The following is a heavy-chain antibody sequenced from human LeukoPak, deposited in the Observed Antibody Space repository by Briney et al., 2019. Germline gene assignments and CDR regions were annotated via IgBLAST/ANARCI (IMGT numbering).Heavy chain of an antibody. CDR2: IYYSGST. J-gene: IGHJ6*03. D-gene: IGHD6-6*01. CDR3: ARGHSSDYYYYMDV. V-gene: IGHV4-30-4*01. Sequence: SETLSLTCTVSGGSISSGDYYWSWIRQPPGKGLEWIGYIYYSGSTYYNPSLKSRVTISVDTSKNQFSLKLSSVTAADTAVYYCARGHSSDYYYYMDVWGKGTTVTVSS. CDR1: GGSISSGDYY.